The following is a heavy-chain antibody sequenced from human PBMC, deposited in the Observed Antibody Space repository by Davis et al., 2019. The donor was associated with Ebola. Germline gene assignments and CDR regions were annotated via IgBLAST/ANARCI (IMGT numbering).Heavy chain of an antibody. CDR2: ISKDGSSK. J-gene: IGHJ4*02. CDR3: AKESVRDTMIWGFDS. CDR1: GFTFSGYG. D-gene: IGHD3-10*01. V-gene: IGHV3-30*18. Sequence: GGSLRLSCAASGFTFSGYGMHWVRQAPGKGLEWVAVISKDGSSKYYADPVKGRFTISRDNSKNTLYLQTNSLRADDTALYSCAKESVRDTMIWGFDSWGQGTLVTVSS.